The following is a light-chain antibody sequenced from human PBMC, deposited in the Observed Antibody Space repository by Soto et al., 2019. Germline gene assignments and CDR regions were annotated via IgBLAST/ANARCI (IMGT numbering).Light chain of an antibody. Sequence: DIQMTQSPSTLSASVGDRVTITCRASQTISTWLAWYQQKPGRAPKLLIYKASSLESGVPSRFSGSGYGTEFTLTISSLQPDDFATYYYQQYNSYWTFGQGTKVDIK. CDR2: KAS. J-gene: IGKJ1*01. CDR3: QQYNSYWT. CDR1: QTISTW. V-gene: IGKV1-5*03.